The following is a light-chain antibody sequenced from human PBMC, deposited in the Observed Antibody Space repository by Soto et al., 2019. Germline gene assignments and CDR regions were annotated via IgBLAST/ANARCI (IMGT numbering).Light chain of an antibody. V-gene: IGKV3-20*01. CDR3: QQYGGSVWT. CDR1: QSVTSNY. CDR2: GAS. Sequence: EIVLTQSPGTLSLSPGQGATLSCRASQSVTSNYLAWYQQKPGQAPRVLIYGASSRATGIPDRFSGSGSGTDFTLTINRLEPGDSAVYYCQQYGGSVWTFGQGTKVEIK. J-gene: IGKJ1*01.